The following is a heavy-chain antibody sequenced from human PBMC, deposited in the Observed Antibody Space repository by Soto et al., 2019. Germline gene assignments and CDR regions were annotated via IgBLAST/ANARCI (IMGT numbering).Heavy chain of an antibody. V-gene: IGHV3-23*01. CDR3: AKEAEGIAVAVDLHYFDY. Sequence: GGFLRLSCAASGFTFSSYAMSWVRQAPGKGLEWVSAISGSGGSTYYADSVKGRFTISRDNSKNTLYLQMNSLRAEDTAVYYCAKEAEGIAVAVDLHYFDYWGQGTLVTVSS. D-gene: IGHD6-19*01. CDR1: GFTFSSYA. CDR2: ISGSGGST. J-gene: IGHJ4*02.